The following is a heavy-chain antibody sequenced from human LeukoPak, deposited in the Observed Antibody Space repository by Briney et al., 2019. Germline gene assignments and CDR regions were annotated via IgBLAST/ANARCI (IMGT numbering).Heavy chain of an antibody. Sequence: GGSLRLSCAASGFTFSSYWMSWVRQAPGKGLEWVSAISGSGGSTYYADSVKGRFTISRDNSKNTLYLQMNGLRAEDTAVYYCAKEDYYDSSGRGVTFDIWGQGTMVTVSS. D-gene: IGHD3-22*01. CDR1: GFTFSSYW. CDR3: AKEDYYDSSGRGVTFDI. CDR2: ISGSGGST. J-gene: IGHJ3*02. V-gene: IGHV3-23*01.